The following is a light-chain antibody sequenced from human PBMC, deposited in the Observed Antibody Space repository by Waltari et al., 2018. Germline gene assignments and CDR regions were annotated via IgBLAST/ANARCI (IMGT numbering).Light chain of an antibody. CDR2: QNN. J-gene: IGLJ2*01. Sequence: SYELTQPPSVSVSPGQTASITCSGDNLGDKYASWYQQKPGQSPVVVIYQNNKRPSGIPERFSGSNSGTTATLTISGTQAMDEADYYCQAWDSSTAHVVFGGGTKLTVL. CDR3: QAWDSSTAHVV. CDR1: NLGDKY. V-gene: IGLV3-1*01.